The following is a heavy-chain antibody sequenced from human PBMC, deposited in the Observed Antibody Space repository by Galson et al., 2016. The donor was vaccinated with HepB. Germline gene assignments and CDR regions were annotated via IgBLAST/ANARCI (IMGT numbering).Heavy chain of an antibody. CDR3: ASPGVVGIAPDGFDI. V-gene: IGHV1-18*01. J-gene: IGHJ3*02. D-gene: IGHD2-21*01. Sequence: SVKVSCKASGYTFSNYGVNWVRQAPGQGLEWMGWISAHDGNTNYAQKIQGRVTLTTDTSTNTAYMELKSLRFNDTAMYYCASPGVVGIAPDGFDIWGQGTMVTVSS. CDR2: ISAHDGNT. CDR1: GYTFSNYG.